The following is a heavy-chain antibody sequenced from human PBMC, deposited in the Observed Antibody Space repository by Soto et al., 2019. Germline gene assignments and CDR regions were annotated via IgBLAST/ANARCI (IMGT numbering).Heavy chain of an antibody. V-gene: IGHV3-23*01. CDR1: GFTFSSYA. CDR2: ISGSGGST. CDR3: AKDPIIVVTESDRVDQRS. J-gene: IGHJ4*02. D-gene: IGHD2-21*02. Sequence: PGGSLRLSCAASGFTFSSYAMSWVRQAPGKWLEWVSAISGSGGSTYYADSVKGRFTISRDNSKNTLYLQMNSLRADDTAVYYCAKDPIIVVTESDRVDQRSWGQGXLVTVSS.